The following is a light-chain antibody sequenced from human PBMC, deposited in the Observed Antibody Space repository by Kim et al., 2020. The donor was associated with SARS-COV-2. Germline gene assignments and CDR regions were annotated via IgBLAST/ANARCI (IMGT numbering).Light chain of an antibody. V-gene: IGLV1-47*01. J-gene: IGLJ1*01. CDR3: AAWDNSLRGNV. CDR2: RND. Sequence: GQGITISCSGSSSNIGRSSVYWYHQLPGMAPKLLIYRNDQRPSGVPDRFSGSRSGTSASLAISGLRSEDEADYYCAAWDNSLRGNVFGTGTKVTVL. CDR1: SSNIGRSS.